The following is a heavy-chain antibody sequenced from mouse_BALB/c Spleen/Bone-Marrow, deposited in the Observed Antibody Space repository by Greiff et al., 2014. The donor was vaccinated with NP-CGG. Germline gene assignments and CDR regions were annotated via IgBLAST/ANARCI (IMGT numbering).Heavy chain of an antibody. CDR3: ARRGYGNSYWYFDV. J-gene: IGHJ1*01. CDR2: ISSGGSYT. V-gene: IGHV5-6*01. CDR1: GFTFSSYG. Sequence: EVQVVESGGDLVKPGGSLKLSCAASGFTFSSYGMSWVRQTPDKRLEWVATISSGGSYTYYPDSVKGRLTISRDNAKNTLYLQMSSLKSEDTAMYYCARRGYGNSYWYFDVWGAGTTVTVSS. D-gene: IGHD2-10*02.